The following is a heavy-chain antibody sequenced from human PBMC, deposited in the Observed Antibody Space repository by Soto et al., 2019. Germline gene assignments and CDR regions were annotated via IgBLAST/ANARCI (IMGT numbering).Heavy chain of an antibody. CDR3: ARDVFSREYCSGGSCRHYYYYYGMDV. V-gene: IGHV4-4*07. D-gene: IGHD2-15*01. CDR2: IYTSGST. J-gene: IGHJ6*02. CDR1: GGSISSYY. Sequence: SETLSLTCTVSGGSISSYYWSWIRQPAGKGLEWIGRIYTSGSTNYNPSLKSRVTMSVDTSKNQFSLKLSSVTAADTAVYYCARDVFSREYCSGGSCRHYYYYYGMDVWGQGTTVTVS.